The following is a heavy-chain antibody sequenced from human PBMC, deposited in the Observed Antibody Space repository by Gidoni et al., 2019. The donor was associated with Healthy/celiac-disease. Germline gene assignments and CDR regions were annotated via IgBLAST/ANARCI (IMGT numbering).Heavy chain of an antibody. CDR2: ISSSSSYI. D-gene: IGHD6-13*01. CDR1: GFTFSSYS. CDR3: ARDLGMDYGMDV. Sequence: EVQLVESGGGLVKPGGSLRLSCAASGFTFSSYSMNWVRQAPGKGLEWVSSISSSSSYIYYADSVKGRFTISRDNAKNSLYLQMNSLRAEDTAVYYCARDLGMDYGMDVWGQGTTVTVSS. V-gene: IGHV3-21*01. J-gene: IGHJ6*02.